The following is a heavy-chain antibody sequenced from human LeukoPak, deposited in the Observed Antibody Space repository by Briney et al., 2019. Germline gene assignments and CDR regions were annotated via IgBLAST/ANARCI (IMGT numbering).Heavy chain of an antibody. D-gene: IGHD7-27*01. J-gene: IGHJ4*02. CDR2: IYYSGST. CDR3: ARDNWGRFDY. Sequence: SETLSLTCTVSGGSISSYYWSWIRQPPGKGLEWIGYIYYSGSTNYNPFLKSRVTISVDTSKNQFSLKLSSVTAADTAVYYCARDNWGRFDYWGQGTLVTVSS. CDR1: GGSISSYY. V-gene: IGHV4-59*01.